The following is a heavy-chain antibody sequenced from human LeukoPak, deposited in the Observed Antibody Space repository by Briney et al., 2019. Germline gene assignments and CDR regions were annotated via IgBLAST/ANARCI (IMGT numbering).Heavy chain of an antibody. D-gene: IGHD5-12*01. J-gene: IGHJ4*02. CDR3: ARWDSGSNFDY. V-gene: IGHV4-39*01. CDR2: IYYSGST. Sequence: SETLSLTCTVSGGSISSSSYYWGWIRQPPGKGLEWIGSIYYSGSTYYNPSLKSRVTISVDTSKNQFSLKLSSVTAADTAVYYCARWDSGSNFDYWGQGTLVTVSS. CDR1: GGSISSSSYY.